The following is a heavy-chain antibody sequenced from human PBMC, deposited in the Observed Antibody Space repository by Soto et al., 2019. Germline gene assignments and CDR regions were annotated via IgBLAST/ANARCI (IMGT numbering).Heavy chain of an antibody. CDR2: IDTGTRHV. D-gene: IGHD4-17*01. CDR3: ARRTVTTYHYFDY. J-gene: IGHJ4*02. CDR1: GFSLSSSD. V-gene: IGHV3-21*01. Sequence: GSLRLSWAAAGFSLSSSDVNWVRQAPGKGLEWVSSIDTGTRHVYYADSGRGRFTISRDDAKNSLYLQMNRLRVEDTALYYWARRTVTTYHYFDYWGQGTLGTGSS.